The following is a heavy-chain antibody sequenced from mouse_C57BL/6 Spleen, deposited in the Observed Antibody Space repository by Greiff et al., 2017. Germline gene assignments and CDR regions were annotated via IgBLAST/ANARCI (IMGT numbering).Heavy chain of an antibody. CDR2: ISDGGSYT. D-gene: IGHD2-3*01. CDR1: GFTFSSYA. J-gene: IGHJ2*01. CDR3: ARDRWDY. Sequence: DVQLQESGGGLVKPGGSLKLSCAASGFTFSSYAMSWVRPTPEKRLAWVATISDGGSYTYYPDNVKGRFTISRDNAKNNLYLQMSHLKSEDTAMYYCARDRWDYWGQGTTLTVAS. V-gene: IGHV5-4*01.